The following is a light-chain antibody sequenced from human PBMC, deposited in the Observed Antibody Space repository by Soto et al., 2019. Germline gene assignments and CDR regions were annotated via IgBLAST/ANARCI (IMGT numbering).Light chain of an antibody. CDR3: QQYQTYAT. CDR2: DAS. J-gene: IGKJ5*01. Sequence: DIQMTQSPSTLSASVGDRVTITCRASQSIRSLLAWYQQKPGKAPKALIYDASSLRRGVPSRFSGSGSGTEFTLTISSLQPDDFATYYCQQYQTYATFGQGTRLEIK. CDR1: QSIRSL. V-gene: IGKV1-5*01.